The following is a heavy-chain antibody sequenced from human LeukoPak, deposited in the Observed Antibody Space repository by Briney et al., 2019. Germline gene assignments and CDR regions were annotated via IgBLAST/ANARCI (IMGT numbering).Heavy chain of an antibody. J-gene: IGHJ4*02. Sequence: SETLSLTCTVSGGSISGYYWSWIRQPPGKGLEWIGYIYYSGSTNYNPSLKSRVTISVDTSKNQFSLKLSSVTAADTAVYYCAREGGPDFGYCSSTSCYYFDYWGQGTLVTVSS. CDR3: AREGGPDFGYCSSTSCYYFDY. D-gene: IGHD2-2*03. CDR2: IYYSGST. V-gene: IGHV4-59*12. CDR1: GGSISGYY.